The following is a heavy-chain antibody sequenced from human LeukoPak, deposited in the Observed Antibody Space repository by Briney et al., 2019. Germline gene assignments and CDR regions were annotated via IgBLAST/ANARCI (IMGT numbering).Heavy chain of an antibody. CDR2: INHSGST. V-gene: IGHV4-34*01. CDR1: GGSFSVYY. D-gene: IGHD6-13*01. CDR3: ARGGKQQLDY. Sequence: SETLSLTCAVHGGSFSVYYWSWIRRPPGKGLEWIGEINHSGSTDYNPSLKSRVTISVDTSKNQFSLKLSSVTAADTAVYYCARGGKQQLDYWGQGTLVTVSS. J-gene: IGHJ4*02.